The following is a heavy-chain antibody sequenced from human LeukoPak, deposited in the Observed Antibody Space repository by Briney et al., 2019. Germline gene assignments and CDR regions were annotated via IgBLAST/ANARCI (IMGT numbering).Heavy chain of an antibody. Sequence: PGGSLRLSCAASGFTFSSYAMSWVRQAPGKGLEWVSAISGSGGSTYYADSVKGRFTISRDNSKNMLYLQMNSLRAEDTAVYYCAKVIGYYYDSSGYPIYWGQGTLVTVSS. D-gene: IGHD3-22*01. CDR3: AKVIGYYYDSSGYPIY. J-gene: IGHJ4*02. V-gene: IGHV3-23*01. CDR2: ISGSGGST. CDR1: GFTFSSYA.